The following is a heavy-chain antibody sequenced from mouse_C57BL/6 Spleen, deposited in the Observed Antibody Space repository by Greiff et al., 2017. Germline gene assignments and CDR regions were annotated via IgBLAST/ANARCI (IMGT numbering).Heavy chain of an antibody. D-gene: IGHD1-1*01. Sequence: QVQLQQPGAELVKPGASVKLSCKASGYTFTSYWMHWVKQRPGQGLEWIGMIHPNSGSTNYNEKFKSKATLTVDKSSSTAYMQLSSLTSEDSAVYYCARSLNYYGSSYVYCDVWGTGTTVTVSS. CDR2: IHPNSGST. V-gene: IGHV1-64*01. CDR3: ARSLNYYGSSYVYCDV. J-gene: IGHJ1*03. CDR1: GYTFTSYW.